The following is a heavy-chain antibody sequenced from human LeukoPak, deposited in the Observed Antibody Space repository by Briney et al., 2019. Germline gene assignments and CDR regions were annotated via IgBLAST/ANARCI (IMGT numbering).Heavy chain of an antibody. CDR3: ARDAYYYDSSGYYVY. V-gene: IGHV3-11*04. J-gene: IGHJ4*02. CDR1: GLSFSDYC. Sequence: GESLSLSCAVSGLSFSDYCMSWIRQAPGKGLEWVSYVSNSCNTIYYAGSVKGRFAIARDNANNSLYLQMLSLRAEDTAVYYCARDAYYYDSSGYYVYRGQGTLVTVAS. CDR2: VSNSCNTI. D-gene: IGHD3-22*01.